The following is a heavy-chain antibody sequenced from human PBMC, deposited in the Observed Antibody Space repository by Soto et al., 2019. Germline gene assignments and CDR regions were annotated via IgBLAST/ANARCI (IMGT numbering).Heavy chain of an antibody. J-gene: IGHJ6*02. CDR2: INGYNGNT. Sequence: QVKLVQSGAEVKKPGASVKVSCKASGYTFTSYGISWVRQAPGQGLEWMGWINGYNGNTNHAQKLQGRVTMSTDTSTSTAYMGLRGLRSDDSAVYYCARMGDVPYYYYGMDVWGQGTTVTVSS. V-gene: IGHV1-18*01. CDR1: GYTFTSYG. CDR3: ARMGDVPYYYYGMDV. D-gene: IGHD3-16*01.